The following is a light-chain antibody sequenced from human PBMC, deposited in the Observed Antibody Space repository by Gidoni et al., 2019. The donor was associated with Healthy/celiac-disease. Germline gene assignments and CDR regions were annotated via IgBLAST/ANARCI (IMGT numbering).Light chain of an antibody. CDR3: QSYDSSLSGWV. Sequence: QSVLTQPHSVSGAPVQRGTISCTGSSSNIGAGYDVHWYQQLPGTAPKLLIYGNSNRPSGVPDRFSGSKSGTSASLAITGLQAEDEADYYCQSYDSSLSGWVFGGGTKLTVL. V-gene: IGLV1-40*01. CDR1: SSNIGAGYD. CDR2: GNS. J-gene: IGLJ3*02.